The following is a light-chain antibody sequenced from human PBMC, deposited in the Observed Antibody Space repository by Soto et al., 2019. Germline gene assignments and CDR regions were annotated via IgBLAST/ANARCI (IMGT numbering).Light chain of an antibody. CDR2: GNT. CDR3: LSFDSSLSVV. CDR1: SSNIGAGYD. V-gene: IGLV1-40*01. Sequence: QSVLTQPPSVSGAPGQRVTISCTGSSSNIGAGYDVHWYQQLPGRAPKLLIYGNTNRPSGVPDRFSGSKSGTSASLAITGLQAEDEDYYYSLSFDSSLSVVFGGGTKLTVL. J-gene: IGLJ2*01.